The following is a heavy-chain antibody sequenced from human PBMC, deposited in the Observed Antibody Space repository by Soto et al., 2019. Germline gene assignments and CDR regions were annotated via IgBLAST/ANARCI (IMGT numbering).Heavy chain of an antibody. Sequence: QQQLQESGSGLVKPLETLSLACTVSALSIDRGAYSWSWIRQPPGKGLEWVGSISQGGDTYYNPSLTGRVTISVDRPRNQFSLNLTSVTAADTAVYYCASLSGYRYYFNYWGQGILVTVSS. CDR1: ALSIDRGAYS. CDR3: ASLSGYRYYFNY. D-gene: IGHD2-15*01. V-gene: IGHV4-30-2*01. J-gene: IGHJ4*02. CDR2: ISQGGDT.